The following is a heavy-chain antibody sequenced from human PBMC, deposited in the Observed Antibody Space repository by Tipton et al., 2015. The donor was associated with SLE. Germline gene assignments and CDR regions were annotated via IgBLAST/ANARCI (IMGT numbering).Heavy chain of an antibody. CDR1: GGSISSYY. D-gene: IGHD6-19*01. CDR2: IYYSGST. CDR3: ARAYSSGWHRYYYYYMDV. V-gene: IGHV4-59*01. J-gene: IGHJ6*03. Sequence: GLVKPSETLSLTCTVSGGSISSYYWSWIRQPPGKGLEWIGYIYYSGSTNYNPSLKSRVTISVDTSKNQFSLKLSSVTAADTAVYYCARAYSSGWHRYYYYYMDVWGKGTTVTVSS.